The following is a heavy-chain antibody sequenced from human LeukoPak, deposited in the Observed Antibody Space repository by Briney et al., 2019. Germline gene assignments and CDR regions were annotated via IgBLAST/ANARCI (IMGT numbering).Heavy chain of an antibody. Sequence: SETLSLTCSVSGVSVTNYYWSWVRQPAGKRLEWIGRNYPTGDTIYNPSLKSRVTMSVDMSKNRLSLKLTSVTAADAAVYYCARDLTARGSFDYWGQGILVSVSS. D-gene: IGHD3-16*01. CDR2: NYPTGDT. CDR3: ARDLTARGSFDY. CDR1: GVSVTNYY. V-gene: IGHV4-4*07. J-gene: IGHJ4*02.